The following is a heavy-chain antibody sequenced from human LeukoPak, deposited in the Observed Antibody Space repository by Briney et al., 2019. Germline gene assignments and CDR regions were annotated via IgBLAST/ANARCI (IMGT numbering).Heavy chain of an antibody. CDR3: ARHSGVGFL. V-gene: IGHV4-59*08. CDR1: GGSISSFY. D-gene: IGHD6-25*01. Sequence: SETLSLTCTVSGGSISSFYWSWIRQPPEKGLEWIGSNHYSESTNYNPSLKIRVTISVDTSKNQFSLNMISVTAADTSVYYCARHSGVGFLWGHGTVVTVSS. J-gene: IGHJ4*01. CDR2: NHYSEST.